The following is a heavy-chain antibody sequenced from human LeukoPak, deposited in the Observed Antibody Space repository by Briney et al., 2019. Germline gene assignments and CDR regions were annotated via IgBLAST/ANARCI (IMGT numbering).Heavy chain of an antibody. CDR2: IHYSGLT. V-gene: IGHV4-59*02. D-gene: IGHD1-7*01. CDR1: GGSVNGYY. J-gene: IGHJ4*02. CDR3: ARDPPEDEWNSLDS. Sequence: PSETLSLTCTVSGGSVNGYYWNWSRQAPGKGLEWIGFIHYSGLTVYSPSLQSRVSMSVDTSRNQFSLDLSSVTAADTVLYYCARDPPEDEWNSLDSWGQGILVTVSS.